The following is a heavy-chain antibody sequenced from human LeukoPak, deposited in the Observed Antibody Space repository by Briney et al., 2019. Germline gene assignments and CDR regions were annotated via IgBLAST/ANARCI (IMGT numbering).Heavy chain of an antibody. CDR3: ARDPHDYGGDVGAFDI. CDR1: GYTFTSYG. Sequence: GASVKVSCKASGYTFTSYGISWVRQAPGQGLEWMGWISAYNGNTNYAQKLQGRVTMTTDTSTSTAYMELRSLTSDDTAVYYCARDPHDYGGDVGAFDIWGQGTMVTVSS. CDR2: ISAYNGNT. J-gene: IGHJ3*02. D-gene: IGHD4-23*01. V-gene: IGHV1-18*01.